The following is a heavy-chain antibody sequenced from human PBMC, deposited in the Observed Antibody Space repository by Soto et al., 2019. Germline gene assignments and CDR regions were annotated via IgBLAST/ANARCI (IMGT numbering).Heavy chain of an antibody. V-gene: IGHV4-39*01. CDR3: ARLSGSYNDRYFDY. CDR1: GGSTSSSSYQ. D-gene: IGHD1-26*01. J-gene: IGHJ4*02. CDR2: VYYNGNT. Sequence: PSETLSLTCTVSGGSTSSSSYQRVWIRQPPGKGLEWIGNVYYNGNTYYNPSLKSRLTISVDTSNNQFSLKVKSVTAADTAVYYCARLSGSYNDRYFDYWGQGTLVTVSS.